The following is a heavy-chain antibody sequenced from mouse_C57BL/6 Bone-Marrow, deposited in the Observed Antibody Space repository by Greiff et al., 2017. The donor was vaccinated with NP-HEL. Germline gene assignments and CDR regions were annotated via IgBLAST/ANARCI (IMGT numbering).Heavy chain of an antibody. CDR2: IYPGSGNT. CDR1: GYTFTDYY. V-gene: IGHV1-76*01. Sequence: VQLQQSGAELVRPGASVKLSCKASGYTFTDYYINWVKQRPGQGLEWIARIYPGSGNTYYNEKFKGKATLTAEKSSSTAYMQLSSLTSEDSAVYFCARSGGSSSAGFAYWGQGTLVTVSA. D-gene: IGHD1-1*01. CDR3: ARSGGSSSAGFAY. J-gene: IGHJ3*01.